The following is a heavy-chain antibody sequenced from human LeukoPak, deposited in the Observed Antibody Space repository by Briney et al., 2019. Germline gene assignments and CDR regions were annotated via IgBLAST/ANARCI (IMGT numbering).Heavy chain of an antibody. D-gene: IGHD5-18*01. V-gene: IGHV3-74*01. Sequence: TGGSLRLSYAASGFTFGPYWMHWVRQVPGKGLVWVSRMNSDGSFTTYADSVKGRFTISRDNTKNTLYLEMNSLGAEDTAHYYCARDLAMVESPPRDTLGIWGQGTMVTVSS. CDR2: MNSDGSFT. CDR3: ARDLAMVESPPRDTLGI. J-gene: IGHJ3*02. CDR1: GFTFGPYW.